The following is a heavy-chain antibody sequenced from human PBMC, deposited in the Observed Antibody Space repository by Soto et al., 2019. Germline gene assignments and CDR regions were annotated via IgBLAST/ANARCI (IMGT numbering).Heavy chain of an antibody. V-gene: IGHV4-39*01. J-gene: IGHJ3*02. Sequence: QLQLQESGPGLVKPSETLSLTCTVSGGSISSSSYYWGWIRQPPGKGLEWIGSIYYSGSTYYNPSLKSRVPISVDTSKSRFSRKLSSVTAADTAVYYCARRGLFPVNAFDIWGQGTMVTVSS. D-gene: IGHD3-22*01. CDR1: GGSISSSSYY. CDR3: ARRGLFPVNAFDI. CDR2: IYYSGST.